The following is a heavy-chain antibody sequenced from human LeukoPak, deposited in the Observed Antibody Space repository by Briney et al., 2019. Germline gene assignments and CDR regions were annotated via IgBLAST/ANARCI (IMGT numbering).Heavy chain of an antibody. CDR2: IYHSGST. CDR3: ARVNYYGSGCWVY. CDR1: GGSINSSNW. D-gene: IGHD3-10*01. V-gene: IGHV4-4*02. J-gene: IGHJ4*02. Sequence: TSSETLSLTCAVSGGSINSSNWWSWVRQPPGKGLEWIGEIYHSGSTNYNPSLKSRVTISVDKSKNQFSLKLSSVTAADTAVYYCARVNYYGSGCWVYWGQGTLVTVSS.